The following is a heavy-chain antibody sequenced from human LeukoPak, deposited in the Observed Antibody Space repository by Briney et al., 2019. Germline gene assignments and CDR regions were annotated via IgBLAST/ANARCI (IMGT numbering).Heavy chain of an antibody. Sequence: GGSLRLSCAASGFTFSSYAMHWVRQAPGKGLEYVSGISNNGDSTYYADSVKDRFTISRDNSRNTLYLQMGCLRAEDMAVYYCARGALYDYVWGSYPDYWGQGTLVTVSS. V-gene: IGHV3-64*02. J-gene: IGHJ4*02. CDR1: GFTFSSYA. CDR3: ARGALYDYVWGSYPDY. D-gene: IGHD3-16*01. CDR2: ISNNGDST.